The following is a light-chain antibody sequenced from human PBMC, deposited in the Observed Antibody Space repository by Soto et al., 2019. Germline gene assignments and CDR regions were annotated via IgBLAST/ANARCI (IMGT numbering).Light chain of an antibody. J-gene: IGKJ4*01. CDR1: QSISSY. CDR3: QKCGIAPFS. V-gene: IGKV1-27*01. Sequence: DIQMTQSPSSLSASVGDRVTITCRASQSISSYLNWYQQKPGKVPKLLIYAASTLQSGVPSRFSGSGSGTDFTLTISSLQPEDVATYYCQKCGIAPFSFGGGTKVELK. CDR2: AAS.